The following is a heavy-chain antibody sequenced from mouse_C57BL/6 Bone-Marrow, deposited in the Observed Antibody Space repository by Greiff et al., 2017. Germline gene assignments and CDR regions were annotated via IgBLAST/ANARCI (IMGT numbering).Heavy chain of an antibody. CDR3: ASPYDYDAFSWFAY. V-gene: IGHV1-9*01. J-gene: IGHJ3*01. CDR1: GYTFTGHW. D-gene: IGHD2-4*01. CDR2: ILPGSGST. Sequence: VKLMESGAELMKPGASVTLSCKATGYTFTGHWIEWVKQRPGHGLEWIGEILPGSGSTNYNEKFKGKATFTADTSSNTAYMQLSSLTTEDSAIYYCASPYDYDAFSWFAYWGQGTLVTVSA.